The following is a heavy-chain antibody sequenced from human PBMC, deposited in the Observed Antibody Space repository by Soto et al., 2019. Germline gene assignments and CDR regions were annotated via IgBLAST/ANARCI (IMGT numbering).Heavy chain of an antibody. CDR1: GGTFSSYA. D-gene: IGHD3-3*01. CDR3: ARRGPADFSTEAFDI. V-gene: IGHV1-69*13. CDR2: IIPIFGTA. Sequence: SVKGSCKASGGTFSSYAISLVRQAPGQGLEWMGGIIPIFGTANYAQKFQGRVTITADESTSTAYMDLSSLRSEDTAVYYCARRGPADFSTEAFDIWGQGTMVTVSS. J-gene: IGHJ3*02.